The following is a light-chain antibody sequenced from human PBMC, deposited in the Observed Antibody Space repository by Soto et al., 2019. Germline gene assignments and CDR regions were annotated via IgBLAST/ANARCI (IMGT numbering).Light chain of an antibody. J-gene: IGKJ2*02. CDR3: QQYNNWPPGT. V-gene: IGKV3-15*01. Sequence: EIVMTQSPATLSVSPGERATLSCRASQSVSSNLAWYQQNPGQAPRLLIYGASTRATGIPARFSGSGSGTEFTLTISSLQSEEFGVYYCQQYNNWPPGTFGQGTKLEIK. CDR2: GAS. CDR1: QSVSSN.